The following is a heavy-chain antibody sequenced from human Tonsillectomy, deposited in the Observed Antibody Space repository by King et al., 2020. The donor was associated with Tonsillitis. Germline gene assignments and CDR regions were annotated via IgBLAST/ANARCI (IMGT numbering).Heavy chain of an antibody. CDR3: AREPSYNYYMDV. J-gene: IGHJ6*03. Sequence: VQLVESGGDLVQPGGSLRLSCAASGFTFSSYWMHWVRQAPGKGLVWVSRINSDGSGTSYADSVKGRFTISRDNAKNTLYLQMNSLRAEDTAVYYCAREPSYNYYMDVWGKGSTVTVSS. CDR2: INSDGSGT. V-gene: IGHV3-74*01. CDR1: GFTFSSYW.